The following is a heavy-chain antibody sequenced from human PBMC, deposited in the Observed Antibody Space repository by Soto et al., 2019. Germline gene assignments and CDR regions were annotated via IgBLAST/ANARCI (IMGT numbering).Heavy chain of an antibody. V-gene: IGHV4-34*01. D-gene: IGHD3-9*01. Sequence: PSETLSLTCAVYGGSFSGYYWSWIRQPPGKGLEWIGEINHSGSTNYNPSLKSRVTISVDTSKNQFSLKLSSVTAADTAVYYCARVLPPWYDILTGLYYYYYGMDVWGQGTTVTVSS. CDR1: GGSFSGYY. CDR3: ARVLPPWYDILTGLYYYYYGMDV. CDR2: INHSGST. J-gene: IGHJ6*02.